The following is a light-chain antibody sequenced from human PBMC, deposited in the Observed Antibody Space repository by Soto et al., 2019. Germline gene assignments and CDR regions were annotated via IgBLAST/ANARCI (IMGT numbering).Light chain of an antibody. CDR2: GAS. V-gene: IGKV3-20*01. Sequence: EIVLTQSPGTLSLSPGERATLSCRASQSVSGNYLVWYQQKRGQAPRLLIYGASNRATGIPDRFSGSGSGTDFTLTINRLEPEDFAVYYCQQYGGSPRTFGQGTKVEIK. J-gene: IGKJ1*01. CDR1: QSVSGNY. CDR3: QQYGGSPRT.